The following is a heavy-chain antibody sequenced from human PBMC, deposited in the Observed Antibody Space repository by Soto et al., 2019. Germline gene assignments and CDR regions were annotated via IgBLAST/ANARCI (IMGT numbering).Heavy chain of an antibody. D-gene: IGHD6-13*01. CDR2: IIPIFGTA. J-gene: IGHJ6*02. CDR1: GGTFSSYA. V-gene: IGHV1-69*01. Sequence: QVQLVQSGAEVKKPGSSVKVSCKASGGTFSSYAISWVRQAPGQGLEWMGGIIPIFGTANYAQKFQGRVTITADESTSTAYMELSSLRSEDTAVYYCARDSRPASSWYVNYYYGMDVWGQGTTVTVSS. CDR3: ARDSRPASSWYVNYYYGMDV.